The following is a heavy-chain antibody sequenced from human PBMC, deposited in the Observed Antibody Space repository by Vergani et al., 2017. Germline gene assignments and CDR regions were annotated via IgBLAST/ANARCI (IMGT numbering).Heavy chain of an antibody. V-gene: IGHV3-66*02. CDR2: IYSGGST. D-gene: IGHD2-21*01. J-gene: IGHJ4*02. Sequence: EVQLVESGGGLVKPGGSLRLSCAASGFTVSSNYMSWVRQAPGKGLEWVSVIYSGGSTYYADSVKGRFTISRDNSKNTLYLQMNSLRAEDTAVYYCARGPPARIAYFDYWGQGTLVTVSS. CDR3: ARGPPARIAYFDY. CDR1: GFTVSSNY.